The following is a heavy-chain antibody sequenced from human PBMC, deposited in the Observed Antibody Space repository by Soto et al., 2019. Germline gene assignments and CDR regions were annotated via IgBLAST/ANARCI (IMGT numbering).Heavy chain of an antibody. D-gene: IGHD2-2*01. CDR2: IYYSGST. Sequence: QVQLQESGPGLVKPSETLSLTCTVSGGSISSYYWSWIRQPPGKGLEWIGYIYYSGSTNYNPSLKSRVTLSVDTSKNQFSLKLSSVTAADTAVYYCARQLRYCSSTSCADAFDIWGQGTMVAVSS. J-gene: IGHJ3*02. V-gene: IGHV4-59*08. CDR3: ARQLRYCSSTSCADAFDI. CDR1: GGSISSYY.